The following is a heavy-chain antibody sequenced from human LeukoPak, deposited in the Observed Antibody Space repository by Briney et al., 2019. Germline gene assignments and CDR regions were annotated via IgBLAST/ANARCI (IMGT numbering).Heavy chain of an antibody. V-gene: IGHV3-11*04. Sequence: GGSLRLSCAASGFTFSDYYMSWIRQAPGKGLEWVSYISRSGSATYYTDSVKGRFTISRDNAKNSLYLQMNSLRAEDTAVYYCAREGVYGDYYFDYWGQGTLVTVSS. CDR1: GFTFSDYY. CDR3: AREGVYGDYYFDY. D-gene: IGHD4-17*01. CDR2: ISRSGSAT. J-gene: IGHJ4*02.